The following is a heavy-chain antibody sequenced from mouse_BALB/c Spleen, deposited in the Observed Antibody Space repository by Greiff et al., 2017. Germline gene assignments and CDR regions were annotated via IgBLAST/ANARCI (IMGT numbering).Heavy chain of an antibody. Sequence: VQLQESGAELVRPGASVTLSCKASGYTFTDYEMHWVKQTPVHGLEWIGAIDPETGGTAYNQKFKGKATLTADKSSSTAYMELRSLTSEDSAVYYCTREGGSTMIISWFAYWGQGTLVTVSA. CDR3: TREGGSTMIISWFAY. D-gene: IGHD2-4*01. J-gene: IGHJ3*01. V-gene: IGHV1-15*01. CDR2: IDPETGGT. CDR1: GYTFTDYE.